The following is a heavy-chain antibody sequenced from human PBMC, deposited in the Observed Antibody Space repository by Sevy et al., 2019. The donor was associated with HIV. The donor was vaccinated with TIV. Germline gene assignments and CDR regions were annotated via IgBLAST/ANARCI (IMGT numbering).Heavy chain of an antibody. Sequence: ASVKVSCSTSGYTFSVHYIYWVRQAAGQGLEWMGWINPNTGKTNFSPKFQGRVTMTRDSSINTAYMELSRLTSADTAVYFCARLRYSDPSGQYYGGGADYFDYWGQGTLVTVSS. CDR1: GYTFSVHY. D-gene: IGHD3-22*01. J-gene: IGHJ4*02. V-gene: IGHV1-2*02. CDR3: ARLRYSDPSGQYYGGGADYFDY. CDR2: INPNTGKT.